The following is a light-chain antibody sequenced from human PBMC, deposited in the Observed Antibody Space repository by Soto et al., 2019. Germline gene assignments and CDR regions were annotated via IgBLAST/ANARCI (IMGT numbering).Light chain of an antibody. CDR1: ESVSSN. CDR2: GAS. CDR3: QQYNSWPPYT. V-gene: IGKV3-15*01. Sequence: EIVMTQSQDTVSVSPGERATVSCRASESVSSNLAWYQQKAGQAPRLLIYGASTRATGIPARFSGSGSGTEFTLTISTLQSEDVAIYYCQQYNSWPPYTFGQGTKVDIK. J-gene: IGKJ2*01.